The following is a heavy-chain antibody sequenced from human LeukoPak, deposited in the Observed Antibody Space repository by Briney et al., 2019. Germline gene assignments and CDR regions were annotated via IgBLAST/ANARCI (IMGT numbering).Heavy chain of an antibody. CDR2: IRSKANSYAT. CDR1: GFTFSGSA. D-gene: IGHD5-18*01. J-gene: IGHJ4*02. Sequence: GGSLKLSCAASGFTFSGSAMHWVRQASGKGLEWVGRIRSKANSYATAYAASVKGRFTISRDDSKNTAYLQMNSLKTEDTAVYYCTRVDTARPNPYYFDYWGQGTLVTVSS. CDR3: TRVDTARPNPYYFDY. V-gene: IGHV3-73*01.